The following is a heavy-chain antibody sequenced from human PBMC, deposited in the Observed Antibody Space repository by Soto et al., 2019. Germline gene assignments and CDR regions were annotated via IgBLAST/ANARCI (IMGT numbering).Heavy chain of an antibody. D-gene: IGHD6-19*01. V-gene: IGHV3-23*01. CDR3: AKAIAVAYTNWFDP. Sequence: XESLRLSCAASGFTFSIYAMSWVRQAPGKGLEWVSAISGSGGSTYYADSVKGRFTISRDNSKNTLYLQMNSLRAEDTAVYYCAKAIAVAYTNWFDPWGQGTLVTVSS. CDR2: ISGSGGST. J-gene: IGHJ5*02. CDR1: GFTFSIYA.